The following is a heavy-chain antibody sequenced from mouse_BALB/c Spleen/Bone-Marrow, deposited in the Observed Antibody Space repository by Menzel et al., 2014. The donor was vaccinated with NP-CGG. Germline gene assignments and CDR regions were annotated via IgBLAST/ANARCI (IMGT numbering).Heavy chain of an antibody. CDR1: GFTFSDYY. D-gene: IGHD2-3*01. J-gene: IGHJ3*01. CDR3: ARHDGYRTWFAY. Sequence: DVKLVESGGGLVQPGGSLKLSCATSGFTFSDYYTYWVRQTPEKRLEWVAYISNGGGSTYYPDTVKGRFTISRDNAKNTLYLQMSRLKSEDTAMYYCARHDGYRTWFAYWGQGTLVTVSA. V-gene: IGHV5-12*02. CDR2: ISNGGGST.